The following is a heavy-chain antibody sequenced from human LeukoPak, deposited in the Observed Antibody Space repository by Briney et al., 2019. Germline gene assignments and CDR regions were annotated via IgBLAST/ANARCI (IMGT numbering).Heavy chain of an antibody. J-gene: IGHJ4*02. D-gene: IGHD3-10*01. CDR1: GFTFSNYW. Sequence: GGSLRLSCAASGFTFSNYWMNWVRQAPGKGLEWVANIKRDGSEKSYVDSVKGRFTIFRDNAKNSLYLQMNSLRDEDTALYYCARDVPYNMDQMFFDYWGQGTLVTVSS. CDR2: IKRDGSEK. V-gene: IGHV3-7*01. CDR3: ARDVPYNMDQMFFDY.